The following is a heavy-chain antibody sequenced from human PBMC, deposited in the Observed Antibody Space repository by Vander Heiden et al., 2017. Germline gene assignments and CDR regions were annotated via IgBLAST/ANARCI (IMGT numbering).Heavy chain of an antibody. CDR3: WIWFGEYIDF. CDR1: GYNFAGFY. V-gene: IGHV1-2*02. J-gene: IGHJ4*01. D-gene: IGHD3-10*01. Sequence: QVQLVQSGAEVKKPGASVKVSCKASGYNFAGFYMHWVRQAPGQGFEWMGWIDPNTGDTKFAQKFQGRVSLTRDTSISTVYMELSSLRADDTAVFYCWIWFGEYIDFWGQGTLVTVSS. CDR2: IDPNTGDT.